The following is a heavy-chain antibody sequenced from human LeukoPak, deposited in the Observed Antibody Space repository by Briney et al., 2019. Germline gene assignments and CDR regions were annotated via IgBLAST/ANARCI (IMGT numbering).Heavy chain of an antibody. CDR1: GFTFSDYY. J-gene: IGHJ3*02. V-gene: IGHV3-11*01. D-gene: IGHD4-17*01. Sequence: GGSLRLSCAASGFTFSDYYMSWIRQAPGKGLEWVSYISSSGSTIYYADSVKGRFTISRDNAKNSLYLQMNSLRAEDTAVYYCARDYGDYKLSAFDIWGQGTTVTVSS. CDR3: ARDYGDYKLSAFDI. CDR2: ISSSGSTI.